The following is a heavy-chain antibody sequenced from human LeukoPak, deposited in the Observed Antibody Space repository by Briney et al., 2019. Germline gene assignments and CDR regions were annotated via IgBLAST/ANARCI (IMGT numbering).Heavy chain of an antibody. CDR3: ARERPYGGNPDAPSYYMDV. CDR2: IIPIFGTA. V-gene: IGHV1-69*05. D-gene: IGHD4-23*01. J-gene: IGHJ6*03. Sequence: GASGKVSCTPSGGTFSSYAISWVRQAPGQGLEWMGGIIPIFGTANYAQKFQGRVTITTDESTSTAYMELSSLRSEDTAVYYCARERPYGGNPDAPSYYMDVWGKGTTVTVSS. CDR1: GGTFSSYA.